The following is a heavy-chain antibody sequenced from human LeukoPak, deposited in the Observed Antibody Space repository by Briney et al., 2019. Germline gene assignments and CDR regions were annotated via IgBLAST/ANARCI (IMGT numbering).Heavy chain of an antibody. J-gene: IGHJ4*02. D-gene: IGHD2-2*02. CDR3: ARSNKAYCSSTSCYKDY. V-gene: IGHV4-39*01. CDR2: IYYSGST. CDR1: GGSISSSSYY. Sequence: SETPSLTCTVSGGSISSSSYYWGWIRQPPGKGLEWIGSIYYSGSTYYNPSPKSRVTISVDTSKNQFSLKLSSVTAADTAVYYCARSNKAYCSSTSCYKDYWGQGTLVTVSS.